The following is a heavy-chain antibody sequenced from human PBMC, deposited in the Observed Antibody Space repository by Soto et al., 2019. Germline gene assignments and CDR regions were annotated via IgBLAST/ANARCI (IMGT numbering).Heavy chain of an antibody. D-gene: IGHD2-21*01. V-gene: IGHV1-69*01. CDR3: ATELGDNPASHFDS. Sequence: QVQLVQSGAEVKKPGSSVKVSCKASGVTFSSETISWVRQAPGQGLEWVGGIIPLFGTANYAQKFQGRVTITADESTSTLYIELSSLRSDDTAVYYFATELGDNPASHFDSWGQGTLVTVSS. CDR2: IIPLFGTA. J-gene: IGHJ4*02. CDR1: GVTFSSET.